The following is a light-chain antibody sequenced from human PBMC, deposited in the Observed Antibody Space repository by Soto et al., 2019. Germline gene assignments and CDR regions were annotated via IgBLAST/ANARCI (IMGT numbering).Light chain of an antibody. CDR2: KAS. CDR3: QQYENYPYT. V-gene: IGKV1-5*03. CDR1: QTINTW. J-gene: IGKJ2*01. Sequence: DILMTQSPSTLSAYVGARVIITCRASQTINTWLAWYQQKPGKAPKLLIYKASTLDSGVPSRFSGSGSGTEFTLTITSLQPDDFATYSCQQYENYPYTFGQGTKVDIK.